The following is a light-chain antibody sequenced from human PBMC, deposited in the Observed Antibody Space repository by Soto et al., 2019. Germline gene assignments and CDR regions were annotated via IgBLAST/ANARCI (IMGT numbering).Light chain of an antibody. CDR1: QSVSSY. CDR2: DAS. J-gene: IGKJ2*01. Sequence: EIVLTESPATLSLSPGERATLSCRSSQSVSSYLAWYQHKPGQAPRLLIYDASNRATGIPARFSGSGSGTDSNLTISRLEPEDFAVHYCQQRSNWPRTFGQGTKVDI. CDR3: QQRSNWPRT. V-gene: IGKV3-11*01.